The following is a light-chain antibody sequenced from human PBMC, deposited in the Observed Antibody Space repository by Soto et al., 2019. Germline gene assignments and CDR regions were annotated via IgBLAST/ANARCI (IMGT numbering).Light chain of an antibody. Sequence: EVVLTQSPGTLSLSPGERATLSCRASQSVDRNSVAWYQQRPGQAPNLLIYDASIRVIGIPDRFSGSGSGTDFTLAISRLEPEDFAVYYCQQYGSSPRTFGQGTKVEIK. CDR1: QSVDRNS. V-gene: IGKV3-20*01. CDR2: DAS. J-gene: IGKJ1*01. CDR3: QQYGSSPRT.